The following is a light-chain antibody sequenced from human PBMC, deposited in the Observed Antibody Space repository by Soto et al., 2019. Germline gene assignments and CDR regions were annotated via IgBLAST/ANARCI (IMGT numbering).Light chain of an antibody. CDR2: GAS. CDR1: QSVSNN. J-gene: IGKJ1*01. CDR3: QQFNNWWT. Sequence: EIVLTQSPGTLSLSPGERATLSCRASQSVSNNYLAWYQQKPGQAPRLLIYGASTRASGIPARFSGSGSGTEFTLTISSLQSEDFAIYYCQQFNNWWTFGPGTKVDIK. V-gene: IGKV3-15*01.